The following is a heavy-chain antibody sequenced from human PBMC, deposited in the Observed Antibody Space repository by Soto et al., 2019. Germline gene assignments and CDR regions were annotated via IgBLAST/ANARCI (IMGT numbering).Heavy chain of an antibody. CDR1: GGTLSSYT. CDR3: ARAFWSGYPTDY. V-gene: IGHV1-69*02. Sequence: QVQLVQSGAEVKKPGSSVKVSCKASGGTLSSYTISWVRQAPGQGLEWMGRIIPILGIANYAQKFQGRVTITADKSTSTAYMELSSLRSEDTAVYYCARAFWSGYPTDYWGQGTLVTVSS. CDR2: IIPILGIA. D-gene: IGHD3-3*01. J-gene: IGHJ4*02.